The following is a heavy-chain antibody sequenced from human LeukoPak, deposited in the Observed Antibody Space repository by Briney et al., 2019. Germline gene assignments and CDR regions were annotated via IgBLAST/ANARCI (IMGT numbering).Heavy chain of an antibody. J-gene: IGHJ4*02. CDR2: INPNSGGT. CDR3: ARELPRGAVAGTGDY. V-gene: IGHV1-2*02. D-gene: IGHD6-19*01. Sequence: ASVKVSCKASGYTFTGYYMYWVRQATGQGLEWMGWINPNSGGTNYAQKFQGRVTMTRDTSISTAYMELSRLRSDDTAVYYCARELPRGAVAGTGDYWGQGTLVTVSS. CDR1: GYTFTGYY.